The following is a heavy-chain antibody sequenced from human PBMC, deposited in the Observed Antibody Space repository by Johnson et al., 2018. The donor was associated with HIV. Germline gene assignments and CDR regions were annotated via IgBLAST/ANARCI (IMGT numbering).Heavy chain of an antibody. Sequence: QEQLVESGGGLVKPGGSLRLSCAASRFTFSDYYMSWIRQTPGKGLEWVSCISSSGGTIDYADSGKGRFSISRYNAKNSRYLQMNTLRREDTAFYYCAGESGQAFDVWGQGTMVTVSS. CDR2: ISSSGGTI. CDR1: RFTFSDYY. V-gene: IGHV3-11*01. D-gene: IGHD3-10*01. CDR3: AGESGQAFDV. J-gene: IGHJ3*01.